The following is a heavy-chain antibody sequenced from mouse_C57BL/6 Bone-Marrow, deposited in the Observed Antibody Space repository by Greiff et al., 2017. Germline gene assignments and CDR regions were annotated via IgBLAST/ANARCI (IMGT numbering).Heavy chain of an antibody. V-gene: IGHV5-6*01. D-gene: IGHD2-3*01. CDR1: GFTFSSYG. Sequence: EVKLVESGGDLVKPGGSLKLSCAASGFTFSSYGMSWVRQTPDKRLEWVATISSGGSYTYYPDSVKGRFTISRDNAKNTLYLQMSSLKSEDTAMYYCARLYDGYSFDYWGQGTTLTVSS. J-gene: IGHJ2*01. CDR3: ARLYDGYSFDY. CDR2: ISSGGSYT.